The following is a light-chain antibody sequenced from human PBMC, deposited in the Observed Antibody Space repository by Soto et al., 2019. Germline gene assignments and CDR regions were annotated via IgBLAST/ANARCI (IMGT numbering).Light chain of an antibody. CDR2: GAS. J-gene: IGKJ2*01. CDR1: QSVSRSY. Sequence: EIVLTQSPGTLSLSPGERATLSCRASQSVSRSYLAWYQQKPGQAPRLLIYGASSRATDIPDRFTGSGSGTDFTLTISRLEPEDFAVYSCQHYGDSSYTFGQGTKLEIK. CDR3: QHYGDSSYT. V-gene: IGKV3-20*01.